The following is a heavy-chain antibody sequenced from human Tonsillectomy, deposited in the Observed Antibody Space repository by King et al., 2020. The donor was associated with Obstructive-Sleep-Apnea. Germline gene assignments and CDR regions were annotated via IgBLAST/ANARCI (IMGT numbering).Heavy chain of an antibody. J-gene: IGHJ4*02. V-gene: IGHV3-7*04. CDR3: ARGLNYFDY. Sequence: VQLVESGGGLVQPGGSLRLSCAASGFTFSNYWMSWVRRAPGKGREGVANIKQDGYDKNYVDSVQGRFTSSRENAKNSLSLQMNSLRAEDTAVYYCARGLNYFDYWGQGTLVTVSS. CDR2: IKQDGYDK. CDR1: GFTFSNYW.